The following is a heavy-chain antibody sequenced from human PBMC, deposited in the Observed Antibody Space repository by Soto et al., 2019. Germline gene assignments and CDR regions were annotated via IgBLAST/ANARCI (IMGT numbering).Heavy chain of an antibody. CDR3: ASGMVRGVTSGFDP. Sequence: QVQLVQSGAEVKKPGSSVKVSCKASGGTFSSYTISWVRQAPGQGLEWMGRIIPILGIANYAQKFQGRVTITADKSTSTAYMELSSLRSEDTAVYYCASGMVRGVTSGFDPWGQGTLVTVSS. D-gene: IGHD3-10*01. CDR1: GGTFSSYT. V-gene: IGHV1-69*02. CDR2: IIPILGIA. J-gene: IGHJ5*02.